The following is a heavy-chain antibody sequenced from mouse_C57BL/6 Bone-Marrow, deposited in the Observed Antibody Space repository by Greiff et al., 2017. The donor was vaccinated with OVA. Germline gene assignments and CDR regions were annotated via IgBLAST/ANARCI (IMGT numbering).Heavy chain of an antibody. CDR2: IDPSDSYT. D-gene: IGHD2-1*01. Sequence: QVQLQQPGAELVRPGTSVKLSCKASGYTFTSYWMHWVKQRPGQGLEWIGVIDPSDSYTNYNQKFKGKATLTVDTSSSTAYMQLSSLTSEDSAVYYCARGGNYEAMDYWGQGTSVTVSS. V-gene: IGHV1-59*01. J-gene: IGHJ4*01. CDR1: GYTFTSYW. CDR3: ARGGNYEAMDY.